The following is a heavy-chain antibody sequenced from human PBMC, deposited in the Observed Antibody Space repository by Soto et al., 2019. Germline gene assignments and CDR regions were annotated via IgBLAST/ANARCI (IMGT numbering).Heavy chain of an antibody. CDR3: ARGDFWSGYGMDV. CDR2: INHSGST. CDR1: GGSFSGYY. Sequence: SETLSLTCAVYGGSFSGYYWSWIRQPPGKGLEWIGEINHSGSTNYNPSLKSRVTISVDTSKNQSSLKLSSVTAADTAVYYCARGDFWSGYGMDVWGQGTTVTVSS. D-gene: IGHD3-3*01. J-gene: IGHJ6*02. V-gene: IGHV4-34*01.